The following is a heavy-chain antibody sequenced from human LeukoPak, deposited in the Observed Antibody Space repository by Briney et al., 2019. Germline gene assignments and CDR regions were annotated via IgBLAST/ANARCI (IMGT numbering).Heavy chain of an antibody. CDR1: GYTFTSYY. CDR2: INPSGGST. Sequence: ASVKVSCKASGYTFTSYYMHWVRQAPGQGLEWMGIINPSGGSTSYAQKFQGRATMTRDMSTSTVYMELSSLRSEDTAVYYCARGLVVVTAHDAFDIWGQGTMVTVSS. J-gene: IGHJ3*02. CDR3: ARGLVVVTAHDAFDI. V-gene: IGHV1-46*01. D-gene: IGHD2-21*02.